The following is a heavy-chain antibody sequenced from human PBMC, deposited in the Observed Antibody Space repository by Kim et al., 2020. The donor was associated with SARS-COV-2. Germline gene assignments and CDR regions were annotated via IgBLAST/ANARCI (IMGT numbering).Heavy chain of an antibody. V-gene: IGHV3-23*01. CDR3: AKDPYYDFWSGYYFGY. J-gene: IGHJ4*02. Sequence: GGSLRLSCAASGFPFSSYAMSWVRQAPGKGLEWVSAISGSGGSTYYADSVKGRFTISRDNSKNTLYLQMNSLRAEDTAVYYCAKDPYYDFWSGYYFGYWGQGTLVTVSS. CDR1: GFPFSSYA. CDR2: ISGSGGST. D-gene: IGHD3-3*01.